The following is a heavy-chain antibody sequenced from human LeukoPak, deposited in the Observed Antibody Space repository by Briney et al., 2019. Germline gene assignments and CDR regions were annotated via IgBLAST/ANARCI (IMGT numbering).Heavy chain of an antibody. CDR2: INTDGSST. Sequence: GGSLRLSCAASGFTFSSFWLHWVRQAPGKGLVWVSRINTDGSSTNYADSVKGRFTISRDNAKNTLYLQMNSLRAEDTVVYYCAREGPRGNSQFDYWGQGTLVTVSS. J-gene: IGHJ4*02. CDR3: AREGPRGNSQFDY. D-gene: IGHD2/OR15-2a*01. V-gene: IGHV3-74*01. CDR1: GFTFSSFW.